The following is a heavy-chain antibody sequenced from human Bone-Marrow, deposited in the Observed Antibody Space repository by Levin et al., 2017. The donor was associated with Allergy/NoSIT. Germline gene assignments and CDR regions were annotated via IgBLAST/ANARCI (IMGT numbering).Heavy chain of an antibody. CDR1: GFIFSGCS. J-gene: IGHJ4*02. CDR3: VGLCTGGY. CDR2: IENEGRAT. D-gene: IGHD1-14*01. V-gene: IGHV3-74*01. Sequence: PGGSLRLSCAASGFIFSGCSMDWVRQIPGKGLVWVARIENEGRATAYADSVKGRFTISRDNAKNTMSLQMNSLRVEDSAIYYCVGLCTGGYWGQVSGVAVSS.